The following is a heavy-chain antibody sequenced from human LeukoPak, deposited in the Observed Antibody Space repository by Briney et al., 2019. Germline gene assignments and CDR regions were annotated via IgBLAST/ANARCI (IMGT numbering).Heavy chain of an antibody. CDR3: ARGLAVAGRYNWFDP. CDR2: INHSGST. CDR1: GGSFSGYY. D-gene: IGHD6-19*01. Sequence: SETLSLTCAVYGGSFSGYYWSWIRQPPGKGLEWIGEINHSGSTNYNPSLKSRLTISVDTSKNQSSLKPSSGTAADTAVYYCARGLAVAGRYNWFDPWGQGTLVTVSS. V-gene: IGHV4-34*01. J-gene: IGHJ5*02.